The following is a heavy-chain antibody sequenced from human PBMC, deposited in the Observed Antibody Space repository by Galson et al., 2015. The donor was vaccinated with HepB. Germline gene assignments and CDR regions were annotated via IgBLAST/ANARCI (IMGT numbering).Heavy chain of an antibody. CDR1: GFTFGDYG. D-gene: IGHD5-12*01. Sequence: SLRLSCATSGFTFGDYGLSWFRQAPGKGLEWVGLIRSKANGGTTEYVASVKGRFTISRDDSKSIAYLQMNSLKMEDTAVYYCSGDRKGGYGPFDYWGQG. V-gene: IGHV3-49*03. J-gene: IGHJ4*02. CDR3: SGDRKGGYGPFDY. CDR2: IRSKANGGTT.